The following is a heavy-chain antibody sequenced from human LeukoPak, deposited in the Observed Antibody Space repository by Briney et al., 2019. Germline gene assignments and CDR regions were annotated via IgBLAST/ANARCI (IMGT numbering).Heavy chain of an antibody. Sequence: GGSLRLSCAASGFTFSSYSMNWVRQAPGKGLEWVSAISGSGGSTYYADSVKGRFTISRGNSKNTLYLQMNSLRAEDTAVYYCAKGGARGFLDWLDPWGQGTLVTVSS. CDR3: AKGGARGFLDWLDP. V-gene: IGHV3-23*01. CDR2: ISGSGGST. J-gene: IGHJ5*02. D-gene: IGHD3-3*01. CDR1: GFTFSSYS.